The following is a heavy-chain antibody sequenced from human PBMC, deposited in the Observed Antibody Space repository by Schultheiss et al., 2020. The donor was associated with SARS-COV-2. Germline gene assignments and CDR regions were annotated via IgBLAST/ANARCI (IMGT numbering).Heavy chain of an antibody. Sequence: SETLSLTCTVSGGSISGYFWNWIRQPPGKGLEWIGYIYYSGSTNYNSSLKSRVTISVDTSKNQFSLKLTSVTAADTAIYYCARRRSDGNWYLDTWGPGTLVTVSS. CDR2: IYYSGST. D-gene: IGHD4-23*01. J-gene: IGHJ4*02. CDR1: GGSISGYF. V-gene: IGHV4-59*08. CDR3: ARRRSDGNWYLDT.